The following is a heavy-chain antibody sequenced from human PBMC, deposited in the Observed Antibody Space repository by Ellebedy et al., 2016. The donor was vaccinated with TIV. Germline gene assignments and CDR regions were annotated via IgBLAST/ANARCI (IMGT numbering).Heavy chain of an antibody. D-gene: IGHD2-15*01. Sequence: PGGSLRLSCAASGFTFSSYAMNWVRQAPGKGLEWVSTISGSGGSTHYADSVKGRFTISRDNSKNTPYLQMNSLRAEDTAVYYCAKNGAGSRLPNFFDYWGQGTLVTVSP. CDR2: ISGSGGST. V-gene: IGHV3-23*01. CDR1: GFTFSSYA. J-gene: IGHJ4*02. CDR3: AKNGAGSRLPNFFDY.